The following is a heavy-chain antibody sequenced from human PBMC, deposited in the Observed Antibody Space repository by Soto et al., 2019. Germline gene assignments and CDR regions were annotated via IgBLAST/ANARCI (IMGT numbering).Heavy chain of an antibody. D-gene: IGHD3-22*01. V-gene: IGHV1-69*13. CDR2: IIPIFGTA. Sequence: GASVKVSCKASVGTFSSYAISWVRQAPGQGLEWMGGIIPIFGTANYAQKFQGRVTITADESTSTAYMELSSLRSEDTAVYYCARGGYGYYYDSSGPYDAFDIWGQGTMVTVSS. CDR3: ARGGYGYYYDSSGPYDAFDI. CDR1: VGTFSSYA. J-gene: IGHJ3*02.